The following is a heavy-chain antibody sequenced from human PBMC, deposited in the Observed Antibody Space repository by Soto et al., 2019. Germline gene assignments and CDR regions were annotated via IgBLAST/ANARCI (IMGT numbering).Heavy chain of an antibody. CDR3: AEERMTDAAVFSD. J-gene: IGHJ4*02. Sequence: QVQLVQSGAEVKKPGSSVRVSCKASGGTFSSYAINWVRQAPGQGLEWVGGIIPIFNTANYGPKFKGRVTITVDETTSTAYVDLISLRSGDTTVYYGAEERMTDAAVFSDWGQGTLVNVSS. CDR2: IIPIFNTA. CDR1: GGTFSSYA. V-gene: IGHV1-69*01. D-gene: IGHD2-21*02.